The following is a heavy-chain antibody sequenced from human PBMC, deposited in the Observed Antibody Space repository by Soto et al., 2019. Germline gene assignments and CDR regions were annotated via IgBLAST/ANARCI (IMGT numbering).Heavy chain of an antibody. CDR3: AKDHWGTVTDYYGMDV. J-gene: IGHJ6*02. CDR2: ISGSGGST. V-gene: IGHV3-23*01. Sequence: GGSLRLSCAASVFTSSSYAMSWVRQAPGKGLEWVSSISGSGGSTHYADSAKGRFTISRDNSKNTLYLQMNSLRAEDTAIYYCAKDHWGTVTDYYGMDVWGQGTTVTVSS. D-gene: IGHD3-16*01. CDR1: VFTSSSYA.